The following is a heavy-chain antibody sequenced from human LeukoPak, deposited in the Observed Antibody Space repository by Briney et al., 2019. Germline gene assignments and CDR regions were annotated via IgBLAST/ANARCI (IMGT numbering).Heavy chain of an antibody. J-gene: IGHJ6*03. Sequence: SETLSLTCIDSGGSISSSSYYWGWIRQPPGKGLEWVGSIYYSGSTYYNPSLKSRVTISVDPSKNQFSLKLSSVTAAETAVYYCPSHSGYSYGYAYYYYYIDVWGKGTTVTVSS. V-gene: IGHV4-39*01. CDR3: PSHSGYSYGYAYYYYYIDV. D-gene: IGHD5-18*01. CDR1: GGSISSSSYY. CDR2: IYYSGST.